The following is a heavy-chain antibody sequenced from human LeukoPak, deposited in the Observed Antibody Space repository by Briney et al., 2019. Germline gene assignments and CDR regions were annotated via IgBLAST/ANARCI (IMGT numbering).Heavy chain of an antibody. D-gene: IGHD2-21*02. V-gene: IGHV3-66*04. CDR3: ARRAYCGGDCYSDYFDY. CDR1: GFTVSSNY. Sequence: PGGSLRLSCAASGFTVSSNYMSWVRQAPGKGLEWVSVIYSGGSTYYADSVKSRFTISRDNSKNTLYLQMNSLRAEDTAVYYCARRAYCGGDCYSDYFDYWGQGTLVTVSS. J-gene: IGHJ4*02. CDR2: IYSGGST.